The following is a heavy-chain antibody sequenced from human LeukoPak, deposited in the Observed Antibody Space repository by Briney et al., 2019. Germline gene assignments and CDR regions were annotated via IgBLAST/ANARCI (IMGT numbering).Heavy chain of an antibody. D-gene: IGHD1-7*01. CDR1: GGTFSSYA. Sequence: SVKVPCKASGGTFSSYAISWVRQAPGQGLEWMGGIIPIFGTANYAQKFQGRVTITADESTSTAYMELSSLRSEDTAVYYCARFVYNWNYRGWFDPWGQGTLVTVSS. CDR2: IIPIFGTA. J-gene: IGHJ5*02. CDR3: ARFVYNWNYRGWFDP. V-gene: IGHV1-69*01.